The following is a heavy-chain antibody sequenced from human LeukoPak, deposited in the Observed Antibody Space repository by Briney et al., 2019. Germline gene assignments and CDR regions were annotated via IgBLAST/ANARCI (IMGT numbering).Heavy chain of an antibody. CDR3: ARLTTGRTYYYDSSGYGD. J-gene: IGHJ4*02. CDR1: GFTFSSYA. CDR2: ISYGGSNK. D-gene: IGHD3-22*01. V-gene: IGHV3-30-3*01. Sequence: PGGSLRLSCAASGFTFSSYAMHWVRQAPGKGLEWVAVISYGGSNKYYADSVKGRFTISRDNSKNTLYLQMNSLRAEDTAVYYCARLTTGRTYYYDSSGYGDWGQGTLVTVSS.